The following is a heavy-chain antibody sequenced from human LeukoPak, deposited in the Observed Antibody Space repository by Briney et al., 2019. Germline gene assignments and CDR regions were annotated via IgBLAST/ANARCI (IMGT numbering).Heavy chain of an antibody. V-gene: IGHV3-33*01. D-gene: IGHD3-10*01. J-gene: IGHJ6*02. CDR1: GVTFSSYG. CDR3: ARIGAEHYYYGMDV. Sequence: GGSLRLSCAASGVTFSSYGMHWVRQAPGKGQEWVAVIWYDGSNKYYADSVKGRFTISRDNSKNTLYLQMNSLRAEDTAVYYCARIGAEHYYYGMDVWGQGTTVTVSS. CDR2: IWYDGSNK.